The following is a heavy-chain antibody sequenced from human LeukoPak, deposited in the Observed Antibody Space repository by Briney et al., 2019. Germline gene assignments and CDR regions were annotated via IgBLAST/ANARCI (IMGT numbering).Heavy chain of an antibody. Sequence: PGGSLRLSCAASGFTFSTYAMHWVRQAPGKGLEWVASINQDVSRIHYVDSVKGRFTISRDNAKNSLFLQMNSLRVEDTAVYYCARLKDDVTKFDYWGQGTLVTVSS. D-gene: IGHD2-8*01. CDR3: ARLKDDVTKFDY. CDR2: INQDVSRI. CDR1: GFTFSTYA. V-gene: IGHV3-7*01. J-gene: IGHJ4*02.